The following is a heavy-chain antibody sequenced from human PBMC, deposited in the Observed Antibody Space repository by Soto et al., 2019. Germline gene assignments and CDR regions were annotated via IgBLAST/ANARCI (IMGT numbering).Heavy chain of an antibody. V-gene: IGHV3-72*01. CDR1: GFTFSDHY. J-gene: IGHJ4*02. CDR2: TRNKANSYTT. Sequence: GGSLRLSCAASGFTFSDHYMDWVRQAPGKGLEWVGRTRNKANSYTTEYAASVKGRFTISRDDSKNSLFLQMNSLKTEDTAVYYCTRVFGSSWYQAFFDYWGQGSLVTVSS. D-gene: IGHD6-13*01. CDR3: TRVFGSSWYQAFFDY.